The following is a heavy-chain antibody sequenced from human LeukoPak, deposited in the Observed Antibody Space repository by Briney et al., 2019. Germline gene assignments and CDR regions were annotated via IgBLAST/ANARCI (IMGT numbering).Heavy chain of an antibody. CDR3: AKDKIRRALDAFDI. Sequence: GGSLRLSCAASGFTFDDYAMHWVRQAPGKGLEWVSSINWNSGSIAYADSVKGRFTISRDNAKNSLYLQMNSLRAEDTALYYCAKDKIRRALDAFDIWGQGTMVTVSS. CDR2: INWNSGSI. V-gene: IGHV3-9*01. CDR1: GFTFDDYA. D-gene: IGHD3-16*01. J-gene: IGHJ3*02.